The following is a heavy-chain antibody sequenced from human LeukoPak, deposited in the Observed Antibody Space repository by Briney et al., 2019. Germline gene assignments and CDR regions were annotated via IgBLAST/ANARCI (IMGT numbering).Heavy chain of an antibody. Sequence: GASVKVSCKASGGTFSSYAISWVRQAPGQGLEWMGRIIPIFGTANYAQKFQGRVTITTDESTSTANMELSSLRSEDTAVYYCARDTIIRGYMDVWGKGTTVTVSS. CDR2: IIPIFGTA. J-gene: IGHJ6*03. V-gene: IGHV1-69*05. CDR1: GGTFSSYA. CDR3: ARDTIIRGYMDV. D-gene: IGHD2/OR15-2a*01.